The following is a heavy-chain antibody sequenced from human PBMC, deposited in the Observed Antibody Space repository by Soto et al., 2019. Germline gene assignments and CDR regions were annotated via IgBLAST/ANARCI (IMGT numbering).Heavy chain of an antibody. CDR2: FDPEDGET. Sequence: ASVKVSCKVSGYTLTELSMHWVRQAPGKGLEWMGGFDPEDGETIYAQKFQGRVTMTEDTSTDTAYMELSSLRSEDTAVYYCATAGPDQLPLGYYFDYWGQGTLVTVSS. CDR1: GYTLTELS. J-gene: IGHJ4*02. CDR3: ATAGPDQLPLGYYFDY. V-gene: IGHV1-24*01. D-gene: IGHD2-2*01.